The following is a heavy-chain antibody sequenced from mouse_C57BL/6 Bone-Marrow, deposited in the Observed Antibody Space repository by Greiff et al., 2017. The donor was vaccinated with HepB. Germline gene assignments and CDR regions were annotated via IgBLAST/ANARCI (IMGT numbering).Heavy chain of an antibody. V-gene: IGHV5-9-1*02. D-gene: IGHD1-1*01. CDR1: GFTFSSYA. J-gene: IGHJ4*01. CDR3: TRDFFYYCQYAMDY. Sequence: EVKLMESGDGLVKPGASLKLSCEASGFTFSSYAMSWVRQTPEKRLEWVAYISSGGDYIYYADTVKGRFTISRDNARNTLYLQMSSLTSEDTAMYYCTRDFFYYCQYAMDYWGQGTSVTVSS. CDR2: ISSGGDYI.